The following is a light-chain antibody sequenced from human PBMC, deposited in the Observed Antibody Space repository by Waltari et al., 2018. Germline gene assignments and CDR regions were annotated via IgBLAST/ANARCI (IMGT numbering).Light chain of an antibody. CDR3: QQYGSSPAT. V-gene: IGKV3-20*01. J-gene: IGKJ2*01. CDR2: GAS. Sequence: EIVLTQSPGTLSLSPGESATLSCSASQSVTSSYLAWYQQQPGPAPRLLIYGASSRATGIPDRFSGSGSGTDFTLTISRLEPXDFAVYYCQQYGSSPATFGQGTKLDIK. CDR1: QSVTSSY.